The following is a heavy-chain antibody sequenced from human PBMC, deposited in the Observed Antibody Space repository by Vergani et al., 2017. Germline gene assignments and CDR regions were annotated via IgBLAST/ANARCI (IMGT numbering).Heavy chain of an antibody. CDR2: ISSSSSDI. CDR3: ARDSPALCGNSCLDY. V-gene: IGHV3-21*01. CDR1: GFTFSSYS. J-gene: IGHJ4*02. D-gene: IGHD4-23*01. Sequence: EVQLVESGGGLVKPGGSLRLSCAASGFTFSSYSMNWVRQAPGKGLEWVSSISSSSSDIYYADSVKGRFTISRDNAKNSLYLQMNSLRAEDTAVYYCARDSPALCGNSCLDYWSQATLVTVYS.